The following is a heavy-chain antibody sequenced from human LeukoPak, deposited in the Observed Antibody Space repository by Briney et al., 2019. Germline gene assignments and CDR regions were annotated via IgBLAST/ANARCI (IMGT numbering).Heavy chain of an antibody. Sequence: PSETLSLTCTVSGGSISSGDYYWSWIRQPPGKGLEWIGYIYYSGSTYYNPSLKSRVTISVDTSNNQFSLKLSSVTAADTAVYYCARERGSYGSGSSSFDYWGQGTLVTVSS. V-gene: IGHV4-30-4*01. D-gene: IGHD3-10*01. CDR3: ARERGSYGSGSSSFDY. CDR2: IYYSGST. CDR1: GGSISSGDYY. J-gene: IGHJ4*02.